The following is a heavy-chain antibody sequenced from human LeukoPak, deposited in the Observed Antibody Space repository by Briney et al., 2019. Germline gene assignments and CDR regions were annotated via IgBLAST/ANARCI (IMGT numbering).Heavy chain of an antibody. V-gene: IGHV4-4*07. CDR2: IYTSGST. CDR3: ARVDTAMVAHAFDI. CDR1: GGSISSYY. J-gene: IGHJ3*02. Sequence: SETLSLTCTVSGGSISSYYWSWIRQPAGKGLEWIGRIYTSGSTNYNPSLKSRVTMSVDTSKNQFSLKLSSVTVADTAVYYCARVDTAMVAHAFDIWGQGTMVTVSS. D-gene: IGHD5-18*01.